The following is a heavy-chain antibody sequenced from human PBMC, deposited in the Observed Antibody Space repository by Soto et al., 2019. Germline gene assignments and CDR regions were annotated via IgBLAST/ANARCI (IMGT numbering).Heavy chain of an antibody. V-gene: IGHV1-18*04. Sequence: GASVKVSCKASGYTFTSYGISWVRQAPGQGLEWMGWISAYNGNTNYAQKLQGRVTMTTDTSTSTAYMELRSLRSDDTAVYYCARVVGMTTNQNWFDPWGQGTLVTVSS. D-gene: IGHD4-4*01. CDR1: GYTFTSYG. CDR2: ISAYNGNT. J-gene: IGHJ5*02. CDR3: ARVVGMTTNQNWFDP.